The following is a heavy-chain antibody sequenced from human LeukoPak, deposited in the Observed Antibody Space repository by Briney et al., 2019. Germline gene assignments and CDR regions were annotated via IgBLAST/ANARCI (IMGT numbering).Heavy chain of an antibody. Sequence: ASVKVSCKASGYTFTGYYMHWVRQAPGQGLEWMGWINPNSGGTNYAQKFQGWVTMTRDTSISTAYMELSSLRSEDTAVYYCARSLGPSLGPQWFGELAGLLWGQGTLVTVSS. CDR3: ARSLGPSLGPQWFGELAGLL. J-gene: IGHJ4*02. D-gene: IGHD3-10*01. CDR1: GYTFTGYY. CDR2: INPNSGGT. V-gene: IGHV1-2*04.